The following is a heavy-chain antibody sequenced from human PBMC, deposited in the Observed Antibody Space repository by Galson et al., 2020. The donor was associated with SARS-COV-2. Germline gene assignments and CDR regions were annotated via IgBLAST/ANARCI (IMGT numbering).Heavy chain of an antibody. CDR1: GYTFTSYA. J-gene: IGHJ4*02. D-gene: IGHD4-17*01. V-gene: IGHV1-58*02. CDR3: AALWAGMTTGGGY. CDR2: IVVGTGNT. Sequence: SVKVSCKASGYTFTSYAMHWVRQAPGQGLEWIGWIVVGTGNTNYAQNFQERVTITRDMSTNTAYMELSSLRSEDTAVYYCAALWAGMTTGGGYWGQGTLVTVSS.